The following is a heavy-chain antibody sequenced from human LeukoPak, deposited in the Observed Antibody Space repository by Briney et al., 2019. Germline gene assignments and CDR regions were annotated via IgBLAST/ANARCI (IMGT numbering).Heavy chain of an antibody. CDR1: GYTLTELS. CDR2: IIPIFGIA. Sequence: GASVKVSCKVSGYTLTELSMHWVRQAPGQGLEWMGRIIPIFGIANYAQKFQGRVTITADKSTSTAYMELSSLRSEDTAVYYCARPVTGTTTSYYYYGMDVWGQGTTVTVSS. J-gene: IGHJ6*02. V-gene: IGHV1-69*02. CDR3: ARPVTGTTTSYYYYGMDV. D-gene: IGHD1-20*01.